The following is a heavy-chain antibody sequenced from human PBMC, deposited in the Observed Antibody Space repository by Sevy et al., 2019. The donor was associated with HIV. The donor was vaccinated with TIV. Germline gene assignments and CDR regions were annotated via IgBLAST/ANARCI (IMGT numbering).Heavy chain of an antibody. V-gene: IGHV3-23*01. Sequence: GGSLRLSCAASGFTFSSYAMSWVRQAPGKGLEWVSAISGSVGSTYYAHSVKGRFTISRDNSKNTLYLQMNSLRAEDTAVYYCAKGVGYSGYDSEGFDYWGQGTLVTVSS. CDR2: ISGSVGST. D-gene: IGHD5-12*01. CDR3: AKGVGYSGYDSEGFDY. J-gene: IGHJ4*02. CDR1: GFTFSSYA.